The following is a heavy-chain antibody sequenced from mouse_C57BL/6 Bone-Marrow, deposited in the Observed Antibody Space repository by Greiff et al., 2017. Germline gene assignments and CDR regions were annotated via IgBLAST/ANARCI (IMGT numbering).Heavy chain of an antibody. J-gene: IGHJ1*03. CDR2: IYPRSGNT. D-gene: IGHD1-1*01. V-gene: IGHV1-81*01. CDR3: ARNITTVVAKDWYFDV. CDR1: GYTFTSYG. Sequence: VQLQESGAELARPGASVKLSRKASGYTFTSYGISWVKQRTGQGLEWIGEIYPRSGNTYYNEKFKGKATLTADKSSSTAYMELRSLTSEDAAVYFCARNITTVVAKDWYFDVWGTGTTVTVSS.